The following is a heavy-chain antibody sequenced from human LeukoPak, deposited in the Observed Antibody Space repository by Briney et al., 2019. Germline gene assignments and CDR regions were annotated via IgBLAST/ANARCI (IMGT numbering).Heavy chain of an antibody. D-gene: IGHD3-22*01. CDR2: IYPGESDI. CDR1: GYSFTDYW. J-gene: IGHJ4*02. V-gene: IGHV5-51*01. CDR3: ARHAFHNDNSDYYFAH. Sequence: GESLKISCKGSGYSFTDYWIGWVRQVPRKGLEWVGLIYPGESDIRYSPSFQGQVTISADKSISTAYLLWSSLKASDTAMYYCARHAFHNDNSDYYFAHWGQGTLVTVSS.